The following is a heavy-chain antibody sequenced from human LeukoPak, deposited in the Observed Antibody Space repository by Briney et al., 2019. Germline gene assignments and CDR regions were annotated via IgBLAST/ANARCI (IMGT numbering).Heavy chain of an antibody. CDR1: GLTFSSHW. CDR2: ITNDGSST. Sequence: PGGSLRLSCAASGLTFSSHWMHWVRQAPGKGLVWVSRITNDGSSTTYADSVKGRFTISRDNAKNSLYLQMNSLRDEDTAVYYCARDGPDISSWTPSAFDYWGQGTLVTVSS. D-gene: IGHD6-13*01. J-gene: IGHJ4*02. V-gene: IGHV3-74*01. CDR3: ARDGPDISSWTPSAFDY.